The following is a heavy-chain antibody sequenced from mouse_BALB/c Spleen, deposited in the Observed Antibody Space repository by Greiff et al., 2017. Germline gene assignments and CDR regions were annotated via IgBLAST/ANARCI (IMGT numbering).Heavy chain of an antibody. V-gene: IGHV4-1*02. D-gene: IGHD2-3*01. CDR1: GFDFSRYW. CDR2: INPDSSTI. J-gene: IGHJ1*01. CDR3: ARYGGYDWYFDV. Sequence: EVKLMESGGGLVQPGGSLKLSCAASGFDFSRYWMSWVRQAPGKGLEWIGEINPDSSTINYTPSLKDKFIISRDNAKNTLYLQMSKVRSEDTALYYCARYGGYDWYFDVWGAGTTVTVSS.